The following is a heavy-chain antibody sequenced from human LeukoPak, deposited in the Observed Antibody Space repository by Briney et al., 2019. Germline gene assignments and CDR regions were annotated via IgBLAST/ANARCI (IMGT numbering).Heavy chain of an antibody. V-gene: IGHV1-8*01. Sequence: ASVKVSCKASGYTFTSYDINWVREAPGQGLEWMGWMNLNSGSTDYAQKFQGRVTMTRNTYISTAYMELSSLRLEDTAVDYCARAPADIVTGYKYGMDVWGQGTTVTVSS. CDR2: MNLNSGST. D-gene: IGHD3-9*01. CDR1: GYTFTSYD. CDR3: ARAPADIVTGYKYGMDV. J-gene: IGHJ6*02.